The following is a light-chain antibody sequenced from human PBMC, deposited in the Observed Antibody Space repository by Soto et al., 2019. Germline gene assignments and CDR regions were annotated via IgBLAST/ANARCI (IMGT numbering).Light chain of an antibody. Sequence: EIVMTQSPATLSVSPGERATLSCRASQCVSSNLAWYQQKPGQAPRLLIYGASTRATGIPARFSGSGSGTEFTLTISSLKSEDFAVYHCQQYNNWPQYTFGQGTKLEIK. CDR2: GAS. J-gene: IGKJ2*01. V-gene: IGKV3-15*01. CDR1: QCVSSN. CDR3: QQYNNWPQYT.